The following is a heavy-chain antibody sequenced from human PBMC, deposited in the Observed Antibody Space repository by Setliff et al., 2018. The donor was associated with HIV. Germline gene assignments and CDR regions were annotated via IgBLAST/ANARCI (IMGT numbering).Heavy chain of an antibody. D-gene: IGHD3-22*01. CDR2: IYTSGST. J-gene: IGHJ4*02. Sequence: SETLSLTCTVSGGSISSGNYYWSWIRQPAGKGLEWIGRIYTSGSTNYNPSLKSRVTISVDTPKNQLSLKLSSVTAADTAVYYCARFVFGSGYYFDYWGQGTLVTVSS. CDR1: GGSISSGNYY. V-gene: IGHV4-61*02. CDR3: ARFVFGSGYYFDY.